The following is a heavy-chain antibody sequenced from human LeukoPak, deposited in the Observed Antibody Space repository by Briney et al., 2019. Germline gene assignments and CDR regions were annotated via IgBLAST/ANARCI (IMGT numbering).Heavy chain of an antibody. V-gene: IGHV3-23*01. CDR1: GFTFSSYA. J-gene: IGHJ6*03. Sequence: GGSLRLSFAASGFTFSSYAMSWVRQAPGKGLEWVSAISGSGGSTYYADSVKGRFTISRDNAKNTLYLQMNSLRAEDTAVYYCARINLGFWSGFGANYYMDVWGKGTTVTVSS. CDR3: ARINLGFWSGFGANYYMDV. D-gene: IGHD3-3*01. CDR2: ISGSGGST.